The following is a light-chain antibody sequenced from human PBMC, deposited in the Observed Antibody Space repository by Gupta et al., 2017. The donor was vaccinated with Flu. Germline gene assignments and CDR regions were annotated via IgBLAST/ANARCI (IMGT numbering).Light chain of an antibody. CDR3: SSYTSTTTFYV. V-gene: IGLV2-14*01. CDR1: SSDVGNSDY. Sequence: QSVLIHTAPAPGSPGQSITIPCHGTSSDVGNSDYVSWYQQDPGKAPKLLIYDVSNRPSGVSSRFSGSKSGNTASLTISGLQAEDETDYYCSSYTSTTTFYVFGTGTKVTVL. CDR2: DVS. J-gene: IGLJ1*01.